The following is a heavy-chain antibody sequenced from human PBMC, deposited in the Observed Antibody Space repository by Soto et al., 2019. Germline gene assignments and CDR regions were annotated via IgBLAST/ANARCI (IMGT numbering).Heavy chain of an antibody. CDR1: GFTFSSYA. CDR3: AKDSRVTMVRGVIIPPGY. D-gene: IGHD3-10*01. Sequence: GGSLRLSCAASGFTFSSYAFTWVRQTPGKGLEWVSAISGSGGSTYYADSVKGRFTISRDNSKNTLYLQMNSLRAEDTAVYYCAKDSRVTMVRGVIIPPGYWGQGTLVTVSS. CDR2: ISGSGGST. V-gene: IGHV3-23*01. J-gene: IGHJ4*02.